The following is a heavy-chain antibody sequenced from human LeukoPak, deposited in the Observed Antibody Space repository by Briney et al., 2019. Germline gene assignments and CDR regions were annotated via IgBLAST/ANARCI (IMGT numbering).Heavy chain of an antibody. J-gene: IGHJ3*02. V-gene: IGHV4-34*01. Sequence: SETLSLTCAVYGGSFSGYYWSWIRQPPGKGLEWIGEINHSGSTNYNPSLKSRVTISVDTSKNQFSLKLSSVTAADTAVYYCARVTHRGTLGAFDIWGQGTMVTVSS. CDR2: INHSGST. D-gene: IGHD3-10*01. CDR1: GGSFSGYY. CDR3: ARVTHRGTLGAFDI.